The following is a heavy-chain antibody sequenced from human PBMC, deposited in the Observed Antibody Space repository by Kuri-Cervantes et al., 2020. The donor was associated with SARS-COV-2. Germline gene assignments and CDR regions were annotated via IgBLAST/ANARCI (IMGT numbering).Heavy chain of an antibody. Sequence: SGPTLVKPTQTLTLTCSISGFSLNTRGMSVSWFRRPPGKALGWLARIEWNDDKYYSTSLKTKLSVSKDTSENQVALTLTNMDPLDSATYYCARMPGLAGSYSYDYWGQGTLVTVSS. J-gene: IGHJ4*02. CDR3: ARMPGLAGSYSYDY. CDR1: GFSLNTRGMS. CDR2: IEWNDDK. D-gene: IGHD1-26*01. V-gene: IGHV2-70*12.